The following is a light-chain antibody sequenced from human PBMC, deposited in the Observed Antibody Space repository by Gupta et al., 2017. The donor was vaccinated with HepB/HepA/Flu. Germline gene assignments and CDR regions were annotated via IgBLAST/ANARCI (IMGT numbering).Light chain of an antibody. V-gene: IGLV1-40*01. CDR2: GNT. J-gene: IGLJ2*01. Sequence: QSVLTQPPSVSGAPGQRVTISCPGSSSNIGAGFDVNWYQHLPGTAPKLLIYGNTNRPSGVPDRFSASKSDTSASLAITGLRAEDEADYYCQSYDSSLSAVVFGGGTKLTVL. CDR1: SSNIGAGFD. CDR3: QSYDSSLSAVV.